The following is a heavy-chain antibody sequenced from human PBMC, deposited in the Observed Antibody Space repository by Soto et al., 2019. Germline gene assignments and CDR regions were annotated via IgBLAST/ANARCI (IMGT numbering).Heavy chain of an antibody. CDR3: ARDYVIVGATPLYGYYGMDV. D-gene: IGHD1-26*01. CDR2: ISSSSSYT. J-gene: IGHJ6*02. CDR1: GFTFSDYY. V-gene: IGHV3-11*06. Sequence: GGSLRLSCAASGFTFSDYYMSWIRQAPGKGLEWVSYISSSSSYTNYADSVKGLFTISRDNAKNSLYLQMNSLRAEDTAVYYCARDYVIVGATPLYGYYGMDVWGQGTTVTVSS.